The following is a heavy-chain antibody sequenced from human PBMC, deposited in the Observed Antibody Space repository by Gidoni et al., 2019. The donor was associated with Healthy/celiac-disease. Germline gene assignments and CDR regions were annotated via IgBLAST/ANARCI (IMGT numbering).Heavy chain of an antibody. J-gene: IGHJ4*02. Sequence: EVQLVESGGGLIQPGGSLRLYCAAYGFTFGTYWMSWVRQDPGKGLELVANIKQDVSEKYYVDAVKGRFTISRDNAHNSLYLQMNSLRAEYTAVYYCAIDTRRYFDWQEKSRFDYWVQGTLVTVSS. CDR2: IKQDVSEK. D-gene: IGHD3-9*01. CDR1: GFTFGTYW. CDR3: AIDTRRYFDWQEKSRFDY. V-gene: IGHV3-7*01.